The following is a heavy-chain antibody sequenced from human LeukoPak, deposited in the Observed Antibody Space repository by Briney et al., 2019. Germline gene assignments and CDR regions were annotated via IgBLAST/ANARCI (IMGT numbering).Heavy chain of an antibody. Sequence: GGSLRLSCAASGFTFSDYYMTWVRQAPGKGLEWVSYIGTSGSTVDYADSVKGRFTISRDNAQNSMYLQMNSLRAEDTAVYYYARDRFPGAFSYGYGFSNRRVWGKGPTVTVSS. CDR2: IGTSGSTV. CDR3: ARDRFPGAFSYGYGFSNRRV. J-gene: IGHJ6*04. V-gene: IGHV3-11*01. D-gene: IGHD5-18*01. CDR1: GFTFSDYY.